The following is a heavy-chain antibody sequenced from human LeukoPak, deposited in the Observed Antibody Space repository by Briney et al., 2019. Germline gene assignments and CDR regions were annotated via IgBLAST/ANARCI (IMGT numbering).Heavy chain of an antibody. Sequence: SETLSLTCTVSGGSISSYYWSWIRQPAGKGLEWIGRIYTSGSTNYNPSLKSRVTMSVDTSKNQFSLKLSSVTAADTAVYYCARSTTVVTSGAFDIWGQGTMVTVFS. V-gene: IGHV4-4*07. CDR1: GGSISSYY. D-gene: IGHD4-23*01. CDR2: IYTSGST. CDR3: ARSTTVVTSGAFDI. J-gene: IGHJ3*02.